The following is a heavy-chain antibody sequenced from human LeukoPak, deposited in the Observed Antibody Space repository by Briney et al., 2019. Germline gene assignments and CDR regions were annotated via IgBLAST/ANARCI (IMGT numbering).Heavy chain of an antibody. V-gene: IGHV3-30-3*01. CDR2: ISYDGSNK. D-gene: IGHD3-10*01. Sequence: GGSLRLSCAGSGFTFSSYYMIWVRQAPGKGLEWVSVISYDGSNKYYADSVKGRFTISRDNSENTLYLQMNSLRAEDTALYYCARVNQQYYYGSGIYRFYYYGMDVWGQGTTVTVSS. J-gene: IGHJ6*02. CDR3: ARVNQQYYYGSGIYRFYYYGMDV. CDR1: GFTFSSYY.